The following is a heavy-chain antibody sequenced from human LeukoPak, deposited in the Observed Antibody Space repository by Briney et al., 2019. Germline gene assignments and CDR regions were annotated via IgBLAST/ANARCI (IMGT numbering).Heavy chain of an antibody. CDR3: AKVSSQWRPNYYYYYGMDV. CDR2: ISYDGSNK. Sequence: GSLRLSCAASGFTFSSYGMHWVRQAPGKGLEWVAVISYDGSNKYYADSVKGRFTISRDNSKNTLYLQMNSLRAEDTAVYYCAKVSSQWRPNYYYYYGMDVWGQGTTVTVSS. V-gene: IGHV3-30*18. CDR1: GFTFSSYG. D-gene: IGHD6-19*01. J-gene: IGHJ6*02.